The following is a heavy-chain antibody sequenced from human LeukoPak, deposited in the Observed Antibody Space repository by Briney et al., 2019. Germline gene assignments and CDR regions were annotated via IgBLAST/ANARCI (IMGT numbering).Heavy chain of an antibody. D-gene: IGHD3-10*01. CDR3: ARDLLWFGEANWFDP. V-gene: IGHV3-7*01. Sequence: GGSLRLSCAASGFTFSSYWMSWVRQAPGKGLEWVANIKQDGSEKYYVDSVKGRFTISRDNAKNSLYLQMNSLRAEDTAVYYCARDLLWFGEANWFDPWGQGTLVTVSS. J-gene: IGHJ5*02. CDR1: GFTFSSYW. CDR2: IKQDGSEK.